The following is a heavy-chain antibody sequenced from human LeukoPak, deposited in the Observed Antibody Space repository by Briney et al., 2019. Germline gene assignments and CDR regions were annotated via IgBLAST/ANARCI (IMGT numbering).Heavy chain of an antibody. CDR2: INRGGSST. V-gene: IGHV3-74*01. CDR3: AKDTGRSSSWYYFDY. J-gene: IGHJ4*02. Sequence: GGSLRLSCAASGFTFSNHWMHWVRQAPGKGLMWVSRINRGGSSTYYADSVKGRFTISRDNSKNALYLQMNSLRAEDTAVYYCAKDTGRSSSWYYFDYWGQGTLVTVSS. D-gene: IGHD6-13*01. CDR1: GFTFSNHW.